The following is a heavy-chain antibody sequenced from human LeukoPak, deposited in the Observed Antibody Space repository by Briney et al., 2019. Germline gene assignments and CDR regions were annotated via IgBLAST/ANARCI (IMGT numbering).Heavy chain of an antibody. CDR3: VRWVGTAFDY. J-gene: IGHJ4*02. CDR2: IYTSGST. CDR1: SGPISAYS. Sequence: PSETLSLTCTVSSGPISAYSWRWIRQPAGKGLEWIGRIYTSGSTNYNPSLKSRVTMSADRSKNQFSLKLSSVTAADTAVYYCVRWVGTAFDYWGQGTLVTVSS. D-gene: IGHD2-21*02. V-gene: IGHV4-4*07.